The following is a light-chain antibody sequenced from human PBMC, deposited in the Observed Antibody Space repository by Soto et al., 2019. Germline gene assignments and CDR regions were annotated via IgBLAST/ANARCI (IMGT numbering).Light chain of an antibody. CDR3: AAWDDSLNGHVV. Sequence: QSVLTQPPSASGTPGQRVTISCSGSSSNIGSNTVNWYQQLPGTAPKLLIYSNNKRPSGVPDRFSGSKSGTSASLAISGLQSEDEDDYYCAAWDDSLNGHVVFGGGTKLTVL. CDR2: SNN. V-gene: IGLV1-44*01. CDR1: SSNIGSNT. J-gene: IGLJ2*01.